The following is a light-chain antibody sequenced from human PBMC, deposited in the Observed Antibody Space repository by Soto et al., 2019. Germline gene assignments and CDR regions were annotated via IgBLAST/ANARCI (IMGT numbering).Light chain of an antibody. CDR1: NSNIGSNT. J-gene: IGLJ2*01. V-gene: IGLV1-44*01. CDR3: APWDDSLNGPV. Sequence: QSVLTQAPSASGTPGQRVTISCSGSNSNIGSNTVNWYQQLPGTAPKLLIYSNNQRPSGVPDRFSGSKSGTSASLAISGLQSEDEADYYCAPWDDSLNGPVFGGGTQLTVL. CDR2: SNN.